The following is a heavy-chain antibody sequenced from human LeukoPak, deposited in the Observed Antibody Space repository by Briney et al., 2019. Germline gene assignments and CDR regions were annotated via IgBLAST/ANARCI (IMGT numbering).Heavy chain of an antibody. CDR1: GGSISSYY. Sequence: SETLSLTCTVSGGSISSYYWSWIRQPPGKGLEWIGYIYYSGSTNYNPSLKSRVTISVDTSKNQFSLKLSSVTAADTAVYYCARLGCSGGSCYSRWFDPWGQGTLVTVSS. CDR2: IYYSGST. V-gene: IGHV4-59*08. J-gene: IGHJ5*02. D-gene: IGHD2-15*01. CDR3: ARLGCSGGSCYSRWFDP.